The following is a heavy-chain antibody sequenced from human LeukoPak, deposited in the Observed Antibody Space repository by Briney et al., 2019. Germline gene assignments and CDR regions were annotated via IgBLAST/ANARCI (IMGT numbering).Heavy chain of an antibody. D-gene: IGHD1-1*01. J-gene: IGHJ5*02. CDR3: ASTTGTIPYWFDP. V-gene: IGHV4-34*01. CDR2: INHSGST. CDR1: GGSFSGYY. Sequence: PSETLSLTCAVYGGSFSGYYWSWIRQPPGTGLEWIGEINHSGSTNYNPSLKSRVTISVDTSKNQFSLKLSSVTAADTAVYYCASTTGTIPYWFDPWGQGTQVTVSS.